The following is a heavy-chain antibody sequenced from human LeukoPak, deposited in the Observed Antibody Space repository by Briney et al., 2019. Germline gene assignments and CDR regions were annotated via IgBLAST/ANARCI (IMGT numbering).Heavy chain of an antibody. Sequence: PSETLSLTCTVSGASVSDSLSCWGWVRQPPGKGLEWVANVYYTGSTYYNPSLKSRVTMSVDTSKNQFSLKMTSVTAADTAIYYCARLTKGRYFDYIFAFWGQGILVTVSS. D-gene: IGHD3-9*01. CDR1: GASVSDSLSC. CDR2: VYYTGST. V-gene: IGHV4-39*01. CDR3: ARLTKGRYFDYIFAF. J-gene: IGHJ4*02.